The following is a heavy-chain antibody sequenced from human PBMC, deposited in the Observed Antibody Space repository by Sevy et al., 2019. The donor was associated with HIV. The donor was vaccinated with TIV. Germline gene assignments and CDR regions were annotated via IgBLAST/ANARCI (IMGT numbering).Heavy chain of an antibody. CDR3: ASDRRGGDYYYGMDV. CDR1: GGTFSSYA. J-gene: IGHJ6*02. Sequence: ASVKVSCKASGGTFSSYAISWVRQAPGQGLEWMGGIIPIFGTANYAQKFQGRVTITADESTRTAYMELGSLRSEDTAVYYCASDRRGGDYYYGMDVWGQGTTVTVSS. V-gene: IGHV1-69*13. CDR2: IIPIFGTA. D-gene: IGHD3-10*01.